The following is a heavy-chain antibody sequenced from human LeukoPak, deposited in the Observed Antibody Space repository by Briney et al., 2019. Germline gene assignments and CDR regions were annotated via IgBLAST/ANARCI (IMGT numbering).Heavy chain of an antibody. CDR1: GGSFSGYY. CDR2: INHSGST. V-gene: IGHV4-34*01. J-gene: IGHJ4*02. CDR3: ARVSPLPIAAAGLYYFDY. Sequence: SETLSLTCAVYGGSFSGYYWSWIRQPPGKGLEWIGEINHSGSTNYNPSLKSRVTISVDTSKNQFSLKLSSVTAADTAVYHCARVSPLPIAAAGLYYFDYWGQGTLVTVSS. D-gene: IGHD6-13*01.